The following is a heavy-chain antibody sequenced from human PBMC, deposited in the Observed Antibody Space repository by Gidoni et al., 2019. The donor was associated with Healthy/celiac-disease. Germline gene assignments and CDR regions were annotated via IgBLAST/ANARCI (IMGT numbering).Heavy chain of an antibody. J-gene: IGHJ3*02. Sequence: QVQLVESGGGLVKPGGSLRLSCAASGFTFSDYYMSWIRQAPGKGLEWVSYISSSSSYTNYADSVKGRFTISRDNAKNSLYLQMNSLRAEDTAVYYCARDYYDSSGYRDDAFDIWGQGTMVTVSS. V-gene: IGHV3-11*06. CDR3: ARDYYDSSGYRDDAFDI. CDR1: GFTFSDYY. D-gene: IGHD3-22*01. CDR2: ISSSSSYT.